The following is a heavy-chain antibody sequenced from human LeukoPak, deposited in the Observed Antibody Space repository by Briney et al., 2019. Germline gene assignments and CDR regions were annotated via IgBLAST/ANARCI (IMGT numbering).Heavy chain of an antibody. CDR3: ARASSSSWYYGPFDY. CDR1: GYSFTSYW. Sequence: GESLKISCKGSGYSFTSYWIGWVRQMPGKSLEWMGIIYPGDSDTRYSPSFQGQVTISADKSISTAYLQWSSLKASDTAMYYCARASSSSWYYGPFDYWGQGTLVTVSS. V-gene: IGHV5-51*01. J-gene: IGHJ4*02. D-gene: IGHD6-13*01. CDR2: IYPGDSDT.